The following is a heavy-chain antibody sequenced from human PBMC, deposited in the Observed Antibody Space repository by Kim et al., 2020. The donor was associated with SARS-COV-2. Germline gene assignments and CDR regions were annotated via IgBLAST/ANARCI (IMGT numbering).Heavy chain of an antibody. CDR3: ARSRWLQFKAHYDL. Sequence: GGSLRLSCAASGFTFSSYSMNWVRQAPGKGLEWVSSISSSSSYIYYADSVKGRFTISRDNAKNSLYLQMNSLRAEDTAVYYCARSRWLQFKAHYDLWGRGALVTLSS. J-gene: IGHJ2*01. D-gene: IGHD5-12*01. CDR2: ISSSSSYI. CDR1: GFTFSSYS. V-gene: IGHV3-21*01.